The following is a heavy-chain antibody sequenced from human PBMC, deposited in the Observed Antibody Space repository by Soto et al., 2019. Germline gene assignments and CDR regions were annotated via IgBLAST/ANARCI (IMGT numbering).Heavy chain of an antibody. D-gene: IGHD3-9*01. J-gene: IGHJ4*02. CDR2: ISGSGGST. Sequence: PGGSLRLSCAASGFTFSSYAMSWVRQAPGKGLEWVSAISGSGGSTYYADSVKGRFTISRGNSKNTLYLQMDSLRAEDTAVYYCAKDTELRYFDWLPAAYYFDYWGQGTLVTVSS. CDR3: AKDTELRYFDWLPAAYYFDY. CDR1: GFTFSSYA. V-gene: IGHV3-23*01.